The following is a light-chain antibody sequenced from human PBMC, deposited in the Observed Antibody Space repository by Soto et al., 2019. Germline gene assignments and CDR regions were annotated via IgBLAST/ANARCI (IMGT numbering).Light chain of an antibody. CDR1: QGISNW. V-gene: IGKV1-5*01. CDR3: QQYNSYST. Sequence: DIQMTQSPSTLSASIGDRVTIACRASQGISNWLAWYQQKPGKAPKLLIFHASSLESGVPSRFSGSGSGTEFTLTISSLQSDDFATYYCQQYNSYSTFGQGTKVEIK. J-gene: IGKJ1*01. CDR2: HAS.